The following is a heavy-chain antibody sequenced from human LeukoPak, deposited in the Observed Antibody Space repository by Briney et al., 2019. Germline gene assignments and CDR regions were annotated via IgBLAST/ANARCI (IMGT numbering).Heavy chain of an antibody. J-gene: IGHJ4*02. Sequence: SETLSLTCAVSGGSISSGGYSWSWIRQPPGKGLEWIGYIYHSGSTYYNPSLKSRVTISVDTSKNQFSLKLSSVTAADTAVYYCARARIAAVSDFDYWGQGTLVTVSS. CDR1: GGSISSGGYS. D-gene: IGHD6-13*01. CDR3: ARARIAAVSDFDY. CDR2: IYHSGST. V-gene: IGHV4-30-2*01.